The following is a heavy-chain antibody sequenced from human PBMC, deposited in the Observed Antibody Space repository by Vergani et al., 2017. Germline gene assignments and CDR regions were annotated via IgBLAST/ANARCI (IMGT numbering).Heavy chain of an antibody. CDR1: GYSFTSYW. D-gene: IGHD1-1*01. Sequence: EVPLVQSGAEVKTPGESLKISCKGSGYSFTSYWIGWVRQMPGKGLEWMGIIYPGDSDTRYSPSFQGQVTISADKSISTAYLQWSSLKASDTAMYYCARHSGGLFTTGTTGDYWGQGTLVTVSS. CDR2: IYPGDSDT. V-gene: IGHV5-51*01. J-gene: IGHJ4*02. CDR3: ARHSGGLFTTGTTGDY.